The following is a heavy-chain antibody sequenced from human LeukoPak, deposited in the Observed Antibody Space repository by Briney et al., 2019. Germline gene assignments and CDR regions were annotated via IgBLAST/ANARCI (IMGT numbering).Heavy chain of an antibody. D-gene: IGHD5-24*01. CDR3: AKELEEMAAPAFDY. CDR1: GFTFNTYW. J-gene: IGHJ4*02. V-gene: IGHV3-23*01. Sequence: PGGSLRLSCATSGFTFNTYWMNWVRQAPGKGLEWVSAISGSGGSTYYADSVKGRFTISRDNSKNTLYLQMNSLRAEDTAVYYCAKELEEMAAPAFDYWGQGTLVTVSS. CDR2: ISGSGGST.